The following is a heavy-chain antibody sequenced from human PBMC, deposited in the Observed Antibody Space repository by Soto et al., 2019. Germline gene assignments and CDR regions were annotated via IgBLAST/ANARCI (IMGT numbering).Heavy chain of an antibody. CDR1: GFTFSSYS. J-gene: IGHJ5*02. D-gene: IGHD6-13*01. V-gene: IGHV3-21*01. CDR2: ISSSSSYI. Sequence: EVQLVESGGGLVQPGGSLRLSCAASGFTFSSYSMNWVRQAPGKGLEWVSSISSSSSYIYYADSVKGRFTISRDNAKNSLYLQINSLRAEDAAVYYCARDSRSWPDNWVDPWVQGTLVTVSS. CDR3: ARDSRSWPDNWVDP.